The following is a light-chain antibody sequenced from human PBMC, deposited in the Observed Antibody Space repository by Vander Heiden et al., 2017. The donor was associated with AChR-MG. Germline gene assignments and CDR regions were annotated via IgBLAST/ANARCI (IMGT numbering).Light chain of an antibody. CDR3: QQYGSSPYT. CDR2: GAS. J-gene: IGKJ2*01. V-gene: IGKV3-20*01. Sequence: VFTQSPGTLSLSPGERATLSCRASQSVSSDYLAWYQQKPGQAPRLLIYGASNRAAGTPDRFSGSGSGTDFTLTLSRLAPEDFAVYYCQQYGSSPYTFGQGTKLEIK. CDR1: QSVSSDY.